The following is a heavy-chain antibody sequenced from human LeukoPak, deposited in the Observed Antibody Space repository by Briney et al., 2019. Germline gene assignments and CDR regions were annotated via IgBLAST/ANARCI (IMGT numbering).Heavy chain of an antibody. J-gene: IGHJ3*02. CDR1: GFTFSDYY. CDR3: AKAVVSRWYSSSWFGAFDI. D-gene: IGHD6-13*01. CDR2: ISSSGSTI. Sequence: GGSLRLSCAASGFTFSDYYMSWIRQAPGKGLEWVSYISSSGSTIYYADSVKGRFTISRDNSKNTLYLQMNSLRAEDTAVYYCAKAVVSRWYSSSWFGAFDIWGQGTMVTVSS. V-gene: IGHV3-11*04.